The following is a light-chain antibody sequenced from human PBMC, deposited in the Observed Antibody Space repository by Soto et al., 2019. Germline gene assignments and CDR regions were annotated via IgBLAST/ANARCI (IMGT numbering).Light chain of an antibody. CDR3: AEWDDSLNGYV. V-gene: IGLV1-44*01. Sequence: QSVLTQPPSASGTPGQRVTISCSGSSSNIAPNTVNWYQHLPGAAPQLLIFANDRRPSGVPDRFSGSRSGTSASLAISGLQSEDEADYYCAEWDDSLNGYVFGTGTKLTVL. CDR1: SSNIAPNT. J-gene: IGLJ1*01. CDR2: AND.